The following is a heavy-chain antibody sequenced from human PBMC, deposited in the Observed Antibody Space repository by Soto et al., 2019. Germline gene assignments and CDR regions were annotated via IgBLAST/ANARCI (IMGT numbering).Heavy chain of an antibody. D-gene: IGHD5-18*01. CDR2: INPSGGRT. J-gene: IGHJ4*02. CDR1: GYTFTSYY. V-gene: IGHV1-46*01. CDR3: TDSLVDTGDY. Sequence: ASVKVSCKASGYTFTSYYMHWVRQAPGQGLEWMGIINPSGGRTSYAQKFQGRVTMTRDTSTSTVYMELSSLRSEDTAVYYCTDSLVDTGDYWGQVPLVTVSS.